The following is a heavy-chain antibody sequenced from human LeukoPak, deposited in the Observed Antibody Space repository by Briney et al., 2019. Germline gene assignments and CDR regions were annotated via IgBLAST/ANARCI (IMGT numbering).Heavy chain of an antibody. CDR3: ARAAVVTSPFDY. D-gene: IGHD3-22*01. Sequence: GGCLRRSCAASGLTFSDYYRSWIREAPGKGLEWVSYISSGSSIYYADPVKGRFTISRDNAKNSLYLQMNSLRAEDTAVYHCARAAVVTSPFDYWGQGTLVTVSS. V-gene: IGHV3-11*01. CDR1: GLTFSDYY. J-gene: IGHJ4*02. CDR2: ISSGSSI.